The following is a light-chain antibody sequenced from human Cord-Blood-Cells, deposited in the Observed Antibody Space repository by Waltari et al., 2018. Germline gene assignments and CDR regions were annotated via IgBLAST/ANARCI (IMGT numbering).Light chain of an antibody. Sequence: DIQMTQSPSSLSASVGDRVTITCRASQSISSYLNWYQQKPGKAPKLLIYAASSLQSGVPSRFSGSGSGTDFPLTISSLRPEDFATYYCQQSYSTPFTCGPGTTVDIK. CDR1: QSISSY. V-gene: IGKV1-39*01. CDR3: QQSYSTPFT. J-gene: IGKJ3*01. CDR2: AAS.